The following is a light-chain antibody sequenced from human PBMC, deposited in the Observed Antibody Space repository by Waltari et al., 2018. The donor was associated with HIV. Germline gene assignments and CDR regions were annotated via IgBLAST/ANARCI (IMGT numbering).Light chain of an antibody. V-gene: IGLV1-51*02. Sequence: QSVLTQPPSVPAAPGQEVTMSCSGGTSNIANNYVSWYQQLPGTAPKVLIYKNKERPSGIPDRFSGSKSGTSATLGITGLQTGDEADYYCGTWDSSLSAVVFGGGTKLTV. CDR1: TSNIANNY. CDR2: KNK. CDR3: GTWDSSLSAVV. J-gene: IGLJ2*01.